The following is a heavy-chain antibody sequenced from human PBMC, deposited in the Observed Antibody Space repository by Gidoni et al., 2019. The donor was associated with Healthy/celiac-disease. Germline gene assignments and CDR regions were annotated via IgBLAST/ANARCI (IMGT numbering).Heavy chain of an antibody. V-gene: IGHV3-33*01. D-gene: IGHD2-21*01. Sequence: QVQLVESGGGVVQPGRSLRLSCAASGFTFSSYGMHWVRQAPGKGLEWVAVIWYDGSNKYYADSVKGRFTISRDNSKNTLYLQMNSLRAEDTAVYYCARQVIPEYYFDYWGQGTLVTVSS. J-gene: IGHJ4*02. CDR1: GFTFSSYG. CDR3: ARQVIPEYYFDY. CDR2: IWYDGSNK.